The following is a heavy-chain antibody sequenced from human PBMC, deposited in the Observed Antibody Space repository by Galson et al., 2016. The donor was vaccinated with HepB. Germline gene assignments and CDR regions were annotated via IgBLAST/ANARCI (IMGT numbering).Heavy chain of an antibody. CDR3: ASPSGRYSIHTFDL. V-gene: IGHV3-11*06. Sequence: SLRLSCAASGFTFSNYYMSWIRQAPGKGLEWVAYISPSTTHINYADSVMGRFTVSRDNAKNSLDLQMNSLGTEDTAVYYCASPSGRYSIHTFDLWGQGTMDTVSS. J-gene: IGHJ3*01. D-gene: IGHD1-26*01. CDR2: ISPSTTHI. CDR1: GFTFSNYY.